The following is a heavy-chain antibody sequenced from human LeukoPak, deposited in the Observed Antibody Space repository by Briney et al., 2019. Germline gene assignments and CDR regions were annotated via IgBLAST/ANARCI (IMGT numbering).Heavy chain of an antibody. J-gene: IGHJ4*02. CDR1: GFTFSSYS. CDR3: ARGKSFDY. Sequence: GESLRLSCAASGFTFSSYSMNWVRQAPGKGLEWVSYISSSGGTIYDADSVRGRFTISRDNAKNSLYLQMNSLRDEDTAVYYCARGKSFDYWGQGTLVTVSS. V-gene: IGHV3-48*02. CDR2: ISSSGGTI.